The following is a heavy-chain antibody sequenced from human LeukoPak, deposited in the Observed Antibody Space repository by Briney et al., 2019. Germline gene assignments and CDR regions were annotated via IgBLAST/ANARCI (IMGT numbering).Heavy chain of an antibody. J-gene: IGHJ4*02. CDR1: GFNFSTYG. CDR3: ARRFDH. Sequence: GGSLRLSCAASGFNFSTYGMSWVRQAPGKGLEWVSYISSSRSAIFYADSVKGRFTISRDNAKNSLYLQMDSLRAEDTAVYYCARRFDHWGQGTLVTVSS. CDR2: ISSSRSAI. V-gene: IGHV3-48*01.